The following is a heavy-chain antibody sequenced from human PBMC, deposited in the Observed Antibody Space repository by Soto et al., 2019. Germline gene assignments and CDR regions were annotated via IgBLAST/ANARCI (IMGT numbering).Heavy chain of an antibody. J-gene: IGHJ4*02. Sequence: QVQLQESGQGLVKPSETLSLTCTVSGGSISSYYWSWIRQPPGKGLEWIGYIYYSGSTNYNPSLKSRVTISVDTSKNQFSLKLSSVTAADTAVYYCARESVGATGGVGYWGQGTLVTVSS. CDR3: ARESVGATGGVGY. D-gene: IGHD1-26*01. CDR2: IYYSGST. V-gene: IGHV4-59*01. CDR1: GGSISSYY.